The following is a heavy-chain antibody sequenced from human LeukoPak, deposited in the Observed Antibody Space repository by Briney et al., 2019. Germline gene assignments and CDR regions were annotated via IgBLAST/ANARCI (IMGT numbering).Heavy chain of an antibody. CDR1: GGSISSSSYY. CDR3: ASVHRSGWYYFDY. Sequence: SETLSLTCTVSGGSISSSSYYWGWIRQPPGKGLEWIGSIYYSGSTYYNPSLKSRVTISVDTSKNQFSLKLSSVTAADTAVYYCASVHRSGWYYFDYWGQGTLVTVSS. J-gene: IGHJ4*02. V-gene: IGHV4-39*07. CDR2: IYYSGST. D-gene: IGHD6-19*01.